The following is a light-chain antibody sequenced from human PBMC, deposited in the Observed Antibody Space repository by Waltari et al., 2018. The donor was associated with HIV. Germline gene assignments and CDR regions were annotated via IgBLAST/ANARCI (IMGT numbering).Light chain of an antibody. Sequence: QAVVTQEPSLSVSPGKTIMLTCGLSSASVSTSIFPSWYQLTPGQPPRSRLDNTHVRSSGVPDRFSGTIVGNKAALTITGAQAEDESVYYCGLYVRSGRVFDGGTRLTVL. CDR2: NTH. J-gene: IGLJ2*01. CDR3: GLYVRSGRV. CDR1: SASVSTSIF. V-gene: IGLV8-61*01.